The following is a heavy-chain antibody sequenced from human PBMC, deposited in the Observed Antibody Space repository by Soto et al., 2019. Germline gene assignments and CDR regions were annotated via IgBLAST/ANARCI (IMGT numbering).Heavy chain of an antibody. CDR1: GFTFTNYA. J-gene: IGHJ4*02. V-gene: IGHV3-30-3*01. CDR2: VSYDGAHK. D-gene: IGHD2-15*01. CDR3: AREGEYCSGGSCTYFAY. Sequence: QVQLVESGGGVVQPGRSLRLSCAASGFTFTNYAMYWVRQAPGKGLVWMGYVSYDGAHKFYADSVKGRFTISRDNSKNTVFLQMNSLRAEDTAVYYCAREGEYCSGGSCTYFAYWGQGTLVTVSS.